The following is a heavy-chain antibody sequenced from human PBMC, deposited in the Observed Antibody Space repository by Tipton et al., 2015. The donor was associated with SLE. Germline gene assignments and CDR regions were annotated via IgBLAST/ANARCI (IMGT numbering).Heavy chain of an antibody. J-gene: IGHJ4*02. Sequence: LRLSCAVYGGSFSGYYWSWIRQPPGKGLEWIGEINHSGSTNYNPSLKSRVTISVDTSKNHFSLKLSSVTAADTAVYYCARTQYTFGGVIAPFDYWGQGTLVTVSS. V-gene: IGHV4-34*01. D-gene: IGHD3-16*02. CDR2: INHSGST. CDR3: ARTQYTFGGVIAPFDY. CDR1: GGSFSGYY.